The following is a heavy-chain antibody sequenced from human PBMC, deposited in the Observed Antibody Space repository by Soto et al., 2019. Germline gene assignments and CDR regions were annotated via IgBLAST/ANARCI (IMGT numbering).Heavy chain of an antibody. Sequence: PGGSLRLSCAASGFTFTDFSMTWVRQAPGKGLVWVSRINSDGSSTCYADSVKGRFTISRDNAKNTLYLQMNSLRAEDTAVYYCASVAATDAFDIWGQGTMVTVSS. V-gene: IGHV3-74*01. CDR3: ASVAATDAFDI. CDR1: GFTFTDFS. J-gene: IGHJ3*02. D-gene: IGHD6-25*01. CDR2: INSDGSST.